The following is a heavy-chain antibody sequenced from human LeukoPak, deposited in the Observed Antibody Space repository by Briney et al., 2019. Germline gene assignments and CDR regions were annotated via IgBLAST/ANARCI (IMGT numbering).Heavy chain of an antibody. D-gene: IGHD3-22*01. CDR3: ARGGVGYYYDSSGYRAGYFQH. CDR2: INHSGST. Sequence: SETLSLTCAVYGGYFSGYYWSWIRQPPGKGLEWIGGINHSGSTNYNPSLKSRVTISVDTSKNQFSLKLSSVTAADTAVYYCARGGVGYYYDSSGYRAGYFQHWGPGTLVTVSS. V-gene: IGHV4-34*01. J-gene: IGHJ1*01. CDR1: GGYFSGYY.